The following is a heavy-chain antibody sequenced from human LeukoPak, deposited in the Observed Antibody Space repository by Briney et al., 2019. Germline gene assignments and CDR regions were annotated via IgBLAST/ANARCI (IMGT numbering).Heavy chain of an antibody. CDR2: IYHSGST. CDR3: ASFLLDSGYYYMDV. CDR1: GDSISSSNW. Sequence: PSETLSLTCAVSGDSISSSNWWSWVRQPPGKGLEWIGEIYHSGSTNYNPSLKSRVTISVDKSKNQFSLKLSSVTAADTAVYYCASFLLDSGYYYMDVWGKGTTVTVSS. J-gene: IGHJ6*03. V-gene: IGHV4-4*02. D-gene: IGHD3-10*01.